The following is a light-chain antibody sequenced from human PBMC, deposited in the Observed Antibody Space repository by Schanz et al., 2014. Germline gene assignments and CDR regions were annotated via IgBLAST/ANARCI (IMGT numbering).Light chain of an antibody. V-gene: IGKV3-11*01. CDR3: QQRGNWPLT. J-gene: IGKJ3*01. CDR1: QSVSSY. CDR2: DAS. Sequence: IVMTQSPATLSVSPGERATLSCRASQSVSSYLAWYQQKPGQAPRLLIYDASNRATGIPARFSGSGSGTDFTLTISSLEPEDFAVYYCQQRGNWPLTFGPGTKVDFK.